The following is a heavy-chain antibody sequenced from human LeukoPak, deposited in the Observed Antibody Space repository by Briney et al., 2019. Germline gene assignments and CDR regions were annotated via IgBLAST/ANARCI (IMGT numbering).Heavy chain of an antibody. D-gene: IGHD5-24*01. CDR3: GRTPTKNYWYFDL. CDR1: GGSISSYY. V-gene: IGHV4-59*01. J-gene: IGHJ2*01. Sequence: PSETLPLTCTVSGGSISSYYWSWIRQPPGKGLEWIGYFYYSGSTNYNPSLKSRVTISVDTSKNQFSLKLSSVTAADTAVYYCGRTPTKNYWYFDLWGRGTLVTVSS. CDR2: FYYSGST.